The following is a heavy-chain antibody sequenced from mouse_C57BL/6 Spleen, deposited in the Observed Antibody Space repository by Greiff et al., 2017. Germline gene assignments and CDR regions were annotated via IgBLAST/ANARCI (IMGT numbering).Heavy chain of an antibody. CDR2: IDPADSAT. CDR3: AREWSSDWYFDV. J-gene: IGHJ1*03. D-gene: IGHD1-3*01. CDR1: GFNINDYY. Sequence: EVQLQQSGAELVKPGASVKLSCTASGFNINDYYMHWVKQRTEQGLEWIGRIDPADSATTYAPKFQGTATITADTSSNTAYLQLRSLTSEYTADYYGAREWSSDWYFDVWGTGTTVTVSS. V-gene: IGHV14-2*01.